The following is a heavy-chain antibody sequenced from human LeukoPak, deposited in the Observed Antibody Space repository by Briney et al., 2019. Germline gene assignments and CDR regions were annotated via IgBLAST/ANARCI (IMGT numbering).Heavy chain of an antibody. CDR3: TRDRRGYHDSGRYDDFDH. CDR2: ISRSGAYL. Sequence: NPGGSLRLSCAASGFNFDTYNMNWVRQAPGKGLEWVSSISRSGAYLYYTDSVQGRFTISRDNAKKSIYLQMNSLSAEDTAVYFGTRDRRGYHDSGRYDDFDHWGQGTLVTVSS. J-gene: IGHJ4*02. CDR1: GFNFDTYN. V-gene: IGHV3-21*01. D-gene: IGHD3-22*01.